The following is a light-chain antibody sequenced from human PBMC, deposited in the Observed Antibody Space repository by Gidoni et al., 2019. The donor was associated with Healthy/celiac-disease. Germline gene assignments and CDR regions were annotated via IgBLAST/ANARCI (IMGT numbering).Light chain of an antibody. CDR2: GAS. CDR1: QSVSSN. V-gene: IGKV3-15*01. CDR3: QQYNNWPQWT. J-gene: IGKJ1*01. Sequence: EIVMTQSPATLSVSPGERATLSCRDSQSVSSNLAWYQQKPGQAPRLLIYGASTRATGIPARFSGSGSGTEFTLTISSLQSEDFAAYYCQQYNNWPQWTFXQXTKVEIK.